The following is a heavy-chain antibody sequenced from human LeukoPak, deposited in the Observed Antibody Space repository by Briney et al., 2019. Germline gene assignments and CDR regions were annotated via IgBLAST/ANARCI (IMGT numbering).Heavy chain of an antibody. CDR2: IHSSGIS. CDR1: GGSISSSSHY. Sequence: PSETLSLTCTVSGGSISSSSHYWGWIRQPPGKGLEWIGSIHSSGISFYNPSLKSRVTISLDTSKNQFSLKLSSVTAADTAVYYCARLFHYYDSSAHPTFDYWGQGTLVTVSS. D-gene: IGHD3-22*01. V-gene: IGHV4-39*01. CDR3: ARLFHYYDSSAHPTFDY. J-gene: IGHJ4*02.